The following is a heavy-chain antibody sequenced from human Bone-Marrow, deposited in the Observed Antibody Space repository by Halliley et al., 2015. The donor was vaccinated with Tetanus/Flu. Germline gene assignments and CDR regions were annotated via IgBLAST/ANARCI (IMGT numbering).Heavy chain of an antibody. J-gene: IGHJ4*02. CDR2: ISGSGAYT. V-gene: IGHV3-21*06. D-gene: IGHD6-19*01. Sequence: SLRLSCAASRFDFSTHSMNWVRQAPGKGLEWVSSISGSGAYTLYADSVKGRFTISRDNPKNSLYLQMNSLIAEDTAIYYFAIDPAVVVQWVAGTGRPFDYWGQGTLVTVSS. CDR1: RFDFSTHS. CDR3: AIDPAVVVQWVAGTGRPFDY.